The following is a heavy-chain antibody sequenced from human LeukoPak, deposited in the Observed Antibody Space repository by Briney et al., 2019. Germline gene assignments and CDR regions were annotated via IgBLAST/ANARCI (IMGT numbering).Heavy chain of an antibody. J-gene: IGHJ3*02. CDR1: GGSISSSTYY. CDR2: IYYSGST. V-gene: IGHV4-39*07. CDR3: AREAVAGSRLGAFDI. D-gene: IGHD6-19*01. Sequence: PSETLSLTCTVSGGSISSSTYYWGWIRQPPGKGLEWIGTIYYSGSTYYNPSLKSRVTISVDTSKNQFSLKLSSVTAADTAVYYCAREAVAGSRLGAFDIWGQGTMVTVSS.